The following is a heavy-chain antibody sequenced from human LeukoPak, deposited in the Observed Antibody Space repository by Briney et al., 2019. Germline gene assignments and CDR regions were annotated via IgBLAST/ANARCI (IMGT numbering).Heavy chain of an antibody. CDR3: ARHGTISSESYFDY. CDR2: IHNSGRT. Sequence: SETLSLTCTVSGGSISGYYYNWIRQPPGKGLEWIGYIHNSGRTNYNPSLKSRVTGSVDTSKNQVSLRLSSVTAADTAVYYCARHGTISSESYFDYWGQGALVTVSS. J-gene: IGHJ4*02. V-gene: IGHV4-59*08. CDR1: GGSISGYY. D-gene: IGHD1-14*01.